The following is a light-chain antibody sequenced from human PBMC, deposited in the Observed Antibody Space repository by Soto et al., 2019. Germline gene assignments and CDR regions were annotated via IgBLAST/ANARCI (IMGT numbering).Light chain of an antibody. CDR2: LNN. Sequence: QSALTQPPSVSGAAGQRVTISCTGSSSNIGAGYDVHWYQQIPGTAPKLLIYLNNNRPSGVPDRLSGSKSGTSASLAITGLQAEDEADYYCQSYDSSLSAWVFGGGTKLTVL. CDR1: SSNIGAGYD. CDR3: QSYDSSLSAWV. J-gene: IGLJ3*02. V-gene: IGLV1-40*01.